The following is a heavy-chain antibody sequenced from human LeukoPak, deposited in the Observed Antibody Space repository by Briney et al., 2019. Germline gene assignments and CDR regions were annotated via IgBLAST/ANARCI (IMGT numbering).Heavy chain of an antibody. CDR2: INKDGSER. CDR3: ARANAMDV. CDR1: GFTFSNHW. J-gene: IGHJ6*02. V-gene: IGHV3-7*04. Sequence: GGSPRLSCAASGFTFSNHWMTWVRQAPGKGPEWVANINKDGSERYYVDAVKGRFTISRDNAKNSLYLQMNSLRLEDTALYYCARANAMDVWGQGTTVTVSS.